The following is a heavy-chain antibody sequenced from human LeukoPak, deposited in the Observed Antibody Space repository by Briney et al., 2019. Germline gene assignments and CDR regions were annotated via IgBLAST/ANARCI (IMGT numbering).Heavy chain of an antibody. D-gene: IGHD3-10*01. CDR2: IYHSGST. Sequence: SETLSLTCTVSGGSISSGGYYWSWIRQPPGKGLEWIGYIYHSGSTYYNPSLKSRVTISVDRSKNQFSLKLSSVTAADTAVYYCARGKYYFDYWGQGTLVTVSS. CDR3: ARGKYYFDY. V-gene: IGHV4-30-2*01. CDR1: GGSISSGGYY. J-gene: IGHJ4*02.